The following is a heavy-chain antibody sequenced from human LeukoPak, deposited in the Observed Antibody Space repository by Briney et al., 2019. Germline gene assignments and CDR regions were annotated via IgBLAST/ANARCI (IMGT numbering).Heavy chain of an antibody. CDR2: VHSSGGT. J-gene: IGHJ5*02. Sequence: SSETLSLTCTVSGGSMTGYYWAWIRQPPGKRLEWIGYVHSSGGTKYNPSLKSRVTVSIDMSRNQFSLSVRSVTAADTATYYCTKLSDCGDDCYDRPHWFDPWGQGRLVTVSS. D-gene: IGHD2-21*02. CDR1: GGSMTGYY. CDR3: TKLSDCGDDCYDRPHWFDP. V-gene: IGHV4-59*08.